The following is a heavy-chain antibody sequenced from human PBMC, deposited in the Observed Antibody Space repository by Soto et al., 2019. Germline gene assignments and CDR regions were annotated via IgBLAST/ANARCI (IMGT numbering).Heavy chain of an antibody. J-gene: IGHJ6*02. Sequence: EVQLVESGGGLVQPGGSLRLSCEASGFTFRNYDMHWVRQGTGKGLEWVSGISAAGDPDYADSVEGRFTISRENAQNSFFLQMISLRVGDTAVYYYARTDRDFYGLDVWGQGTTVIVSS. CDR3: ARTDRDFYGLDV. CDR2: ISAAGDP. CDR1: GFTFRNYD. V-gene: IGHV3-13*05.